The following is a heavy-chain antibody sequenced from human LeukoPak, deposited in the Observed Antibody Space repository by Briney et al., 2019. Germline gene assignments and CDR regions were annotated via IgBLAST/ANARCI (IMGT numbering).Heavy chain of an antibody. CDR2: IYYSGTT. J-gene: IGHJ4*02. V-gene: IGHV4-59*01. CDR1: GGSISSYY. CDR3: ASLRTSSWYYDY. D-gene: IGHD6-13*01. Sequence: SETLSLTRTFSGGSISSYYWSWIRQPPGKGLEWIGYIYYSGTTNYNPSLQSRLTMSVDTSKNQFSLKLSSVTAADTAVYYCASLRTSSWYYDYWGQGTLVTVSS.